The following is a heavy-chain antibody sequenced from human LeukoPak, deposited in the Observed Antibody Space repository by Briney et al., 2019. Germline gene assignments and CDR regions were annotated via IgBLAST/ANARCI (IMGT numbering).Heavy chain of an antibody. V-gene: IGHV5-51*01. Sequence: GESLKISCKGSGYSFTSYWIGWVRQMPGKGLEFMGIIYPGDSDTRYSPSFQGQVTISVDKSINTAYLQWSSLKASDTAMYYCAGRFRGMKNNWFDPWGQGTLVTVSS. CDR3: AGRFRGMKNNWFDP. CDR2: IYPGDSDT. D-gene: IGHD3-10*01. CDR1: GYSFTSYW. J-gene: IGHJ5*02.